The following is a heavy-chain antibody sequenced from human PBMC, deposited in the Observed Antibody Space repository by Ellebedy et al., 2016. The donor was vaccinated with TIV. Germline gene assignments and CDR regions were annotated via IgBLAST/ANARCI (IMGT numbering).Heavy chain of an antibody. CDR1: GFTFSNYN. V-gene: IGHV3-21*01. D-gene: IGHD2-21*02. J-gene: IGHJ6*02. CDR3: ARNRGYCCGDCYSSLDGMDV. Sequence: PGGSLRLSCVASGFTFSNYNMNWVRQSPGKGLEWVSSMRSTGSDKSYAESVKGRFTISRDNSKNTLYLQMNSLKAEDSAVYYCARNRGYCCGDCYSSLDGMDVWGQGTTVTVSS. CDR2: MRSTGSDK.